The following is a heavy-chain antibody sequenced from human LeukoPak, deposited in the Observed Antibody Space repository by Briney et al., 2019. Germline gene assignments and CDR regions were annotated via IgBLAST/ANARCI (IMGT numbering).Heavy chain of an antibody. D-gene: IGHD3-16*01. CDR3: AKDWSCAS. J-gene: IGHJ1*01. Sequence: GGCLTLSCAASGLTFRNYAMTWDRQAAGKGLEWVAAISDDGTDPKNAVTVKGRFTISRDNSKNKLYLQMNSLRAEDTAIYFCAKDWSCASWGQGTLVTVSS. V-gene: IGHV3-23*01. CDR1: GLTFRNYA. CDR2: ISDDGTDP.